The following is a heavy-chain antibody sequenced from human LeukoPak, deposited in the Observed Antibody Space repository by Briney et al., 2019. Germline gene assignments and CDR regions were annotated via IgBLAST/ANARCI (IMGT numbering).Heavy chain of an antibody. CDR1: GFTFSSYW. Sequence: GGSLRLSCAASGFTFSSYWMHWVRQAPGKGLEWVSGINWNGGSTGYADSVKGRFIISRDNAKNSLYLQMNSLRAEDTALYYCARRIVGATNWFDPWGQGTLVTVSS. D-gene: IGHD1-26*01. J-gene: IGHJ5*02. CDR2: INWNGGST. V-gene: IGHV3-20*04. CDR3: ARRIVGATNWFDP.